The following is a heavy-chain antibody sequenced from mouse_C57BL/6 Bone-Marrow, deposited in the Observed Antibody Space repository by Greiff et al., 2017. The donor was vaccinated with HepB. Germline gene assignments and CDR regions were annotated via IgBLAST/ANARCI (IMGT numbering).Heavy chain of an antibody. V-gene: IGHV6-3*01. Sequence: EVKLEESGGGLVQPGGSMKLSCVASGFTFSNYWMNWVRQSPEKGLEWVAQIRLKSDNYATHYAESVKGRFTISRDDSKSSVYLQMNNLRAEDTGIYYCIYSLYAMDYWGQGTSVTVSS. CDR1: GFTFSNYW. J-gene: IGHJ4*01. CDR2: IRLKSDNYAT. CDR3: IYSLYAMDY. D-gene: IGHD2-12*01.